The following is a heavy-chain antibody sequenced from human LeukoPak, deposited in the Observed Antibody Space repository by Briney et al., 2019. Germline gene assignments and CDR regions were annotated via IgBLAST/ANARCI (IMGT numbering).Heavy chain of an antibody. Sequence: GGSLRLSCAASGFTFRSYGMHWVRQAPGKGLDWVAVISYDAGNKYYSDSEKGRFTISRDNSKNTVYLQMNSLRFEDTAVYYCAKDLLGDYDDFWGQGTLVTVSS. J-gene: IGHJ4*02. CDR1: GFTFRSYG. CDR2: ISYDAGNK. CDR3: AKDLLGDYDDF. V-gene: IGHV3-30*18. D-gene: IGHD3-16*01.